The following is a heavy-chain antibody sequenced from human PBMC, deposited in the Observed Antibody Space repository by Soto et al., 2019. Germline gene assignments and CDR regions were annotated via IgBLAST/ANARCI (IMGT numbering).Heavy chain of an antibody. CDR1: GGTFSNHA. D-gene: IGHD3-10*01. CDR2: MNPHSGNA. V-gene: IGHV1-8*02. CDR3: ARVLRRGPSDC. J-gene: IGHJ4*01. Sequence: GASVKVSCKAPGGTFSNHAINWVRQAPGQGLEWMGWMNPHSGNAGFAQKFQGRVTLTRDTSISKAYMELSSLRFDDTAVYYCARVLRRGPSDCWGHGTLVTVSS.